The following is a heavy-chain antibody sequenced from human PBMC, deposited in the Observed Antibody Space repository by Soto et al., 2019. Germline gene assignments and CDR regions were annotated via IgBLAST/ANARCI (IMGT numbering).Heavy chain of an antibody. CDR2: ISTDGTEK. D-gene: IGHD2-15*01. V-gene: IGHV3-30-3*01. CDR1: GFTSSSYV. CDR3: VKGGWLDY. J-gene: IGHJ4*02. Sequence: GGSLTLSWVASGFTSSSYVIHWVRQAPGKGLEWVALISTDGTEKHYPGSVRGRFTISRDNSKNTLYLQVDSLRAEDTAVYYCVKGGWLDYWGQGT.